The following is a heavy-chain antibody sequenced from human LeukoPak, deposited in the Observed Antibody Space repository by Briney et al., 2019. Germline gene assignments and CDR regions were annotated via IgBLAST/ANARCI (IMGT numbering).Heavy chain of an antibody. D-gene: IGHD1-26*01. CDR2: VNPNSGGT. J-gene: IGHJ3*02. CDR1: GYTFTAYY. CDR3: ARMEGEKYAFDI. Sequence: ASVKVSCKASGYTFTAYYILWVRQAPGQGLEWMGWVNPNSGGTYYAQKFQGRVTMTRDTSISTAYIELSRLTSDDTAVYYCARMEGEKYAFDIWGQGTMVTVSS. V-gene: IGHV1-2*02.